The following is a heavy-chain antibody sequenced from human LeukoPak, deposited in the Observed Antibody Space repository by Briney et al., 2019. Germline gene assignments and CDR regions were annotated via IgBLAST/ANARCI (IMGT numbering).Heavy chain of an antibody. V-gene: IGHV1-8*03. D-gene: IGHD3-10*01. Sequence: GASVKVSCKASGYTFTSYDINWVRQATGQGLEWMGWMNPNSGNTGYAQKFQGRVTITRNTSISTAYMELSSLRSEDTAVYYCARGFSTMVRGAPVWFDPWGQGTLVTVSS. CDR1: GYTFTSYD. CDR2: MNPNSGNT. CDR3: ARGFSTMVRGAPVWFDP. J-gene: IGHJ5*02.